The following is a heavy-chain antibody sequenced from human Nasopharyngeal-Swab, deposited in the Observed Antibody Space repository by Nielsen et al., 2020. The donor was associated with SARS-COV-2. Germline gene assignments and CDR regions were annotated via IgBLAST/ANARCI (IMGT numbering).Heavy chain of an antibody. J-gene: IGHJ6*04. D-gene: IGHD6-13*01. Sequence: GESLKISCAASDFTFSNAWMNWVRQAPGKGLEWVGRIKSKSDGGTTDYAAPVKGRFTISRDDSKNTVYLQMNRLETEDAAVYYCTSHTKQQLAPLVWGRGTTVTVSS. CDR3: TSHTKQQLAPLV. CDR1: DFTFSNAW. V-gene: IGHV3-15*07. CDR2: IKSKSDGGTT.